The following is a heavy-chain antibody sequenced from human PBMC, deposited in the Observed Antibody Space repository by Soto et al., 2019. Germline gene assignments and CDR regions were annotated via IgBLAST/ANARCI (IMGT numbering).Heavy chain of an antibody. CDR1: SAPVSSTTYT. V-gene: IGHV4-39*01. CDR3: ARLGAYYQSLDP. J-gene: IGHJ5*02. CDR2: VYYGGRT. Sequence: SETLSLTCTVSSAPVSSTTYTWGWIRQPPGKGLEWVACVYYGGRTYYNPTLNSRVTISVETSKNQFSLRLTSVTAADTAVYYCARLGAYYQSLDPWGPGTLVTVSS. D-gene: IGHD3-22*01.